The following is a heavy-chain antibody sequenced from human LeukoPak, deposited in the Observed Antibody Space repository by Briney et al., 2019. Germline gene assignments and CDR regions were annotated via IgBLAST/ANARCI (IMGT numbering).Heavy chain of an antibody. Sequence: SVKVSCKVSGYSVSELSMHWVRQAPGLGLEWMGGFDREDDAPVYAQQFQGRATMTEDTSTDTAYMELSSLRSEDTALYYCATLDSYYDSSGRPLLPDWGQGTLVTVSS. CDR1: GYSVSELS. CDR3: ATLDSYYDSSGRPLLPD. V-gene: IGHV1-24*01. D-gene: IGHD3-22*01. J-gene: IGHJ4*02. CDR2: FDREDDAP.